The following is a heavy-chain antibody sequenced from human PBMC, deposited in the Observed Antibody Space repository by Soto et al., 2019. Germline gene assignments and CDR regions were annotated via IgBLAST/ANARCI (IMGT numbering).Heavy chain of an antibody. J-gene: IGHJ3*02. CDR1: GGSVSNGSYY. V-gene: IGHV4-31*03. CDR2: IYYSGST. D-gene: IGHD3-16*02. CDR3: ARRWYDYIWGSYRYTGAPNDAFDI. Sequence: SLPLTCTVSGGSVSNGSYYWSWIRQHPGKGLEWIGYIYYSGSTYYNPSLKSRVTISVDTSKNQFSLKLSSVTAADTAVYYCARRWYDYIWGSYRYTGAPNDAFDIWGQGTMVTLSS.